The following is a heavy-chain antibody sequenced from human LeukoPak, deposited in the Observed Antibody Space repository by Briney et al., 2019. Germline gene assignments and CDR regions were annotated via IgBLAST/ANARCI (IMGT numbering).Heavy chain of an antibody. V-gene: IGHV4-30-2*01. CDR3: ARESLGATTPYFDY. Sequence: SQTLSLTCTVSGGSISSGGYYWSWIRQPPGKGLEWIGYIYRSGSTYYNPSLKSRVTISVDRSKNQFSLKLSSVTAADTAVYYCARESLGATTPYFDYWGQGTLVTVSS. CDR1: GGSISSGGYY. CDR2: IYRSGST. J-gene: IGHJ4*02. D-gene: IGHD1-26*01.